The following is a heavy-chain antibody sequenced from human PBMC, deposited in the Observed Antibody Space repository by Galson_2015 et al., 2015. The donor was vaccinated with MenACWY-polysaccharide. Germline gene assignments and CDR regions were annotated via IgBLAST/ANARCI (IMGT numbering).Heavy chain of an antibody. D-gene: IGHD3-22*01. Sequence: SVKVSCKASGYTFTSYGISWVRQAPGQGLEWMGWISAYNGNTNYAQKLQGRVTMTTDTSISTAYMELSSLRSEDTAVYYCARVYYDSSGYYLPQGYWGQGTLVTVSS. J-gene: IGHJ4*02. CDR2: ISAYNGNT. CDR1: GYTFTSYG. CDR3: ARVYYDSSGYYLPQGY. V-gene: IGHV1-18*01.